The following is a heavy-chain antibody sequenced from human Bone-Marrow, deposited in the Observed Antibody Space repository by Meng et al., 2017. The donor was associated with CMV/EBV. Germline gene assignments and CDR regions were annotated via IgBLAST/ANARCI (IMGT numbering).Heavy chain of an antibody. Sequence: QVQLRRRGAVLLKPAETLSLTCAVYGGSFSGYYWSWIRQPPGKGLEWIGEINHSGSTNYNPSLKSRVTISVDTSKNQFSLKLSSVTAADTAVYYCARKSTYSSSWYVSKWGQGTLVTVSS. CDR1: GGSFSGYY. V-gene: IGHV4-34*01. D-gene: IGHD6-13*01. CDR3: ARKSTYSSSWYVSK. CDR2: INHSGST. J-gene: IGHJ4*02.